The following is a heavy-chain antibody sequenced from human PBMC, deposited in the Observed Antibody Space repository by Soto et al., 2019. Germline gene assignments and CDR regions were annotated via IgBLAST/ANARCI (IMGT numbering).Heavy chain of an antibody. CDR1: GESISSSSYY. D-gene: IGHD2-21*02. CDR2: IYYSGRT. Sequence: SETLSLTCIVSGESISSSSYYWGWIRQPPGKGLEWIGSIYYSGRTYYNPSSKSRVTISIGTSKNQFSLKLSSVTATDTAVYYCARQRTTVVTQAYFDHWGQGALVTVSS. J-gene: IGHJ4*02. CDR3: ARQRTTVVTQAYFDH. V-gene: IGHV4-39*01.